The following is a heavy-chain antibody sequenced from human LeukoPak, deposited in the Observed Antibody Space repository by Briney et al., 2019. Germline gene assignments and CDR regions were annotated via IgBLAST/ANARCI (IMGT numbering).Heavy chain of an antibody. J-gene: IGHJ4*02. CDR2: ISSSSSYI. D-gene: IGHD2-2*01. V-gene: IGHV3-21*01. CDR3: ARGGSQLITDY. Sequence: GGSLRLSCAASGFTFSSYSMNWVRQAPGKGLEWVSSISSSSSYIYYADSVKGRFTISRDNAKNSLYLQMNSLRAEDTAVYYCARGGSQLITDYWGQGTLVTVSS. CDR1: GFTFSSYS.